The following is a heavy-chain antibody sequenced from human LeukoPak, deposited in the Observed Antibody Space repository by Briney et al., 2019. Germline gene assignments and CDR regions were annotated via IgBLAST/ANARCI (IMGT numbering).Heavy chain of an antibody. D-gene: IGHD3-22*01. CDR1: GYTFTSYY. V-gene: IGHV1-46*01. Sequence: GASVKVSCKASGYTFTSYYMHWVRQAPGQGLEWMGIINPSGGSTSYAQKFQGRVTMTRDMSTSTVYMELSSLRSEDTAVYYCARDLRFDTNGYYYALGFWGQGTLVTVSS. CDR2: INPSGGST. CDR3: ARDLRFDTNGYYYALGF. J-gene: IGHJ4*02.